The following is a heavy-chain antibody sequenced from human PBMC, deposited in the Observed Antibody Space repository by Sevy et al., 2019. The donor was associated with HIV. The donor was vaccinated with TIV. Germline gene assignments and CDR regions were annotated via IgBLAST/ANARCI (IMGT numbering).Heavy chain of an antibody. D-gene: IGHD6-13*01. CDR2: ISSSCSYI. Sequence: GGSLRLSCAASGFTFSSYSMNWVRQAPGKGLEWVSSISSSCSYIYYADSVKGRFTISRDNAKNSLYLQMNSLRAEDTAVYYCARDSPSGAAATGWIDYWGQGTLVTVSS. CDR1: GFTFSSYS. J-gene: IGHJ4*02. CDR3: ARDSPSGAAATGWIDY. V-gene: IGHV3-21*01.